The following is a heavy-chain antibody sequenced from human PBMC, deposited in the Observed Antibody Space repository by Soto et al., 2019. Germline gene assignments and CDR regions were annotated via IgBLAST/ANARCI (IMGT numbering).Heavy chain of an antibody. D-gene: IGHD4-4*01. J-gene: IGHJ6*02. CDR1: GYTFTSYG. CDR2: ISAYNGNT. CDR3: ARDRVTVTTIFDRMDV. V-gene: IGHV1-18*04. Sequence: ASVKVSCKASGYTFTSYGISWVRQAPGQGLEWMGWISAYNGNTNYAQKLQGRVTMTTDTSTSTAYMELRSLRSDDTAAYYCARDRVTVTTIFDRMDVWGQGTTVTVSS.